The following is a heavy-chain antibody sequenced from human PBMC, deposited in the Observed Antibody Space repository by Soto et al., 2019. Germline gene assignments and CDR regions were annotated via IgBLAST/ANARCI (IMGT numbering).Heavy chain of an antibody. D-gene: IGHD3-10*01. CDR2: IYYSGST. Sequence: SETLSLTCTVSGGSISSYYWSWIRQPPGKGLEWIGYIYYSGSTNYNPSLKSRVTISVDTSKNQFSLKLSSVTAADTAVYYCARETSNYYGSGSYYNAGYYYYGMDVWGQGTTVTFSS. J-gene: IGHJ6*02. V-gene: IGHV4-59*01. CDR1: GGSISSYY. CDR3: ARETSNYYGSGSYYNAGYYYYGMDV.